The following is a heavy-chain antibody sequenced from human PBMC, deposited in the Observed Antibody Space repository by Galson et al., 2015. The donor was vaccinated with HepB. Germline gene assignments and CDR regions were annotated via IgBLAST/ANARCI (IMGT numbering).Heavy chain of an antibody. V-gene: IGHV3-30*04. D-gene: IGHD6-13*01. CDR1: GFTFNTYT. CDR3: ARSYSSSWHCFDI. Sequence: SLRLSCAASGFTFNTYTFHWVRQAPGEGLEWVAVISYDGSQRYYTDSVRGRFTISRDNSMNTLYLEMNSLRPEDTAVYYCARSYSSSWHCFDIWGQGTLVTVSP. CDR2: ISYDGSQR. J-gene: IGHJ4*02.